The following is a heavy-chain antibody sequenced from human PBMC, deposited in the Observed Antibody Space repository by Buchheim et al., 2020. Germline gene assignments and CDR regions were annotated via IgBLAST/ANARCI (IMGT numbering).Heavy chain of an antibody. V-gene: IGHV4-39*01. D-gene: IGHD3-22*01. CDR3: ARSGSSGYYWYFDY. CDR1: GGSISSSSHY. CDR2: IYYSGST. Sequence: QLQLQESGPGLVKPSETLSLTCTVSGGSISSSSHYWGWIRQPPGKGLEWIGSIYYSGSTYYNPSLKSRVTISVDTSKNQFSLKLSSVTAADTAVYYCARSGSSGYYWYFDYWGQGTL. J-gene: IGHJ4*02.